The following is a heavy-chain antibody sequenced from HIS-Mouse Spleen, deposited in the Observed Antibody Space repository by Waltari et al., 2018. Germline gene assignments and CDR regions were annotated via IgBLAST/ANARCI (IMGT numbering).Heavy chain of an antibody. J-gene: IGHJ3*02. D-gene: IGHD5-12*01. CDR3: ARGLTSPHDAFDI. V-gene: IGHV1-69*04. CDR1: GGTFSSYA. Sequence: QVQLVQSGAEVKKPGSSVKVSCKASGGTFSSYAISWVRQAPGQGLEWMGRIIPILGRAKYEKKFQGRVTITADKSTSTAYMELSSLRSEDTAVYYCARGLTSPHDAFDIWGQGTMVTVSS. CDR2: IIPILGRA.